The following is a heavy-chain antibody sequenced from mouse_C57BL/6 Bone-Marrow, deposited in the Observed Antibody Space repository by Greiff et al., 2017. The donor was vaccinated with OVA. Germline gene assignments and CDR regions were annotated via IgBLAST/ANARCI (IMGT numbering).Heavy chain of an antibody. CDR2: IYPRDGST. Sequence: VQGVESDAELVKPGASVKISCKVSGYTFTDHTIHWMKQRPEQGLEWIGYIYPRDGSTKYNEKFKGKATLTADKSSSTAYMQLNSLTSEDSAVYFCARLYDGYYRYAMDYWGQGTSVTVSS. J-gene: IGHJ4*01. V-gene: IGHV1-78*01. CDR1: GYTFTDHT. D-gene: IGHD2-3*01. CDR3: ARLYDGYYRYAMDY.